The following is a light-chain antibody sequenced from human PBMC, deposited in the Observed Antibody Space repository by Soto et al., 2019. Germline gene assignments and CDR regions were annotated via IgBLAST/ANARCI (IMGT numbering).Light chain of an antibody. CDR1: SSNVGGYNY. CDR3: CSYAPSYTLV. CDR2: AVS. Sequence: QSALTQPRSVSGSPGQSVTISCTGTSSNVGGYNYVSWYQQNPGKAPKLMIYAVSKRPSGVPDRFSGSKSGNAASLTISGLQAEDEADYYCCSYAPSYTLVFGGGTKLTVL. J-gene: IGLJ2*01. V-gene: IGLV2-11*01.